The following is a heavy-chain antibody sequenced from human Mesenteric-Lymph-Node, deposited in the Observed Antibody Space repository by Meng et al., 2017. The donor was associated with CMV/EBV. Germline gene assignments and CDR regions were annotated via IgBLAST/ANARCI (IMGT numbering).Heavy chain of an antibody. Sequence: GQLQEAGPGLVKPSETLSPTCIGLGVSVTSGAYHWSWIRQSPGKGLEWIGYIYGTGITIYNPSLKSRVTILLETSKNQFSLKLNSVTTADTAVYYCAKSRSSTPGIVDDWGQGTLVTVSS. V-gene: IGHV4-61*08. CDR1: GVSVTSGAYH. CDR3: AKSRSSTPGIVDD. J-gene: IGHJ4*02. D-gene: IGHD2/OR15-2a*01. CDR2: IYGTGIT.